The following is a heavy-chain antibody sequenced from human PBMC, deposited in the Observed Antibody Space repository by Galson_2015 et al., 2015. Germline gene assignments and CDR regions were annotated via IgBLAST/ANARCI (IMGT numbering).Heavy chain of an antibody. V-gene: IGHV3-30*18. J-gene: IGHJ6*02. Sequence: SLRLSCAASGFTFSSYGMHWVRQAPGKGLEWVAVISYDGSNKYYADSVKGRFTISRDNSKNTLYLQMNSLRAEDTAVYYCAKDLHYYDSSGYQGSYYYYGMDVWGQGTTVTVSS. CDR1: GFTFSSYG. D-gene: IGHD3-22*01. CDR2: ISYDGSNK. CDR3: AKDLHYYDSSGYQGSYYYYGMDV.